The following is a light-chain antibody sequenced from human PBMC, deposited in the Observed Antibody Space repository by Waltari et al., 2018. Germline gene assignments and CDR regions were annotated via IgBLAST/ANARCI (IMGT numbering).Light chain of an antibody. CDR3: NSYTSDNTFV. Sequence: QSALTQPASVSGSPGQSITIPCPGTSRDVGGYNYVSWYQHYPGKAPKLLIYDVSQRPSRVSNRFSASRSGNTASLTISGLQAEDEADYYCNSYTSDNTFVFGTGTKVTVL. V-gene: IGLV2-14*03. CDR2: DVS. J-gene: IGLJ1*01. CDR1: SRDVGGYNY.